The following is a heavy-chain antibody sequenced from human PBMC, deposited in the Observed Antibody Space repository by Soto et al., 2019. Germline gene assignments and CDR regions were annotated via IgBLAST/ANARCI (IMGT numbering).Heavy chain of an antibody. J-gene: IGHJ4*02. V-gene: IGHV1-18*01. D-gene: IGHD1-26*01. CDR3: SRGGGSWQPHADY. Sequence: QVQLVQSGAEVKKPGASMKVSCKASGFTFTSYGISWVRQAPGQGLEWMGWVSAYNGNTHYAQKLQGRVAMTTDTATTTAYMELRSLRSDGTAVYYCSRGGGSWQPHADYWGQGTLVTASS. CDR1: GFTFTSYG. CDR2: VSAYNGNT.